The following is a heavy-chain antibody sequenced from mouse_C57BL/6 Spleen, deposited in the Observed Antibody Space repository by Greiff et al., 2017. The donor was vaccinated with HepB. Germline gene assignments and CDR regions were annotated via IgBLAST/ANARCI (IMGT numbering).Heavy chain of an antibody. CDR2: INPSSGYT. V-gene: IGHV1-4*01. CDR3: ARGGQLRLRGDY. CDR1: GYTFTSYT. D-gene: IGHD3-2*02. J-gene: IGHJ2*01. Sequence: QVQLKESGAELARPGASVKMSCKASGYTFTSYTMHWVKQRPGQGLEWIGYINPSSGYTKYNQKFKDKATLTADKSSSTAYMQLSSLTSEDSAVYYCARGGQLRLRGDYWGQGTTLTVSS.